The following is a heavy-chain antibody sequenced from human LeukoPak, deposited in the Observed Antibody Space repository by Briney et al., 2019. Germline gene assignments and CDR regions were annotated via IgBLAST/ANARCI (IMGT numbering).Heavy chain of an antibody. CDR1: GFTFSTYD. V-gene: IGHV3-21*01. Sequence: GGSLIHSCSASGFTFSTYDMNWGRQAPGKGLEGVSSITSTSNYTYYADSVKGRFTISRDNVKNSLFLQMNSLRVEDTAVYYCARYVGPNIAVAGSDYWGQGTLVTVSS. CDR2: ITSTSNYT. D-gene: IGHD6-19*01. J-gene: IGHJ4*02. CDR3: ARYVGPNIAVAGSDY.